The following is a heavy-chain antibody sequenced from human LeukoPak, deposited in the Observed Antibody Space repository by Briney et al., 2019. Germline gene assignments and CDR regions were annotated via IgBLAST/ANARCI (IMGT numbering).Heavy chain of an antibody. CDR1: GYTFTSYA. D-gene: IGHD3-22*01. J-gene: IGHJ4*02. Sequence: ASVKVSCKASGYTFTSYAISWVRQAPGQGLEWMGWISAYNGNTNYAQKLQGRVTMTTDTSTSTAYMELRSLRSDDTAVYYCASGDMTYYYDSSGYNFDYWGQGTLVTVSS. V-gene: IGHV1-18*01. CDR2: ISAYNGNT. CDR3: ASGDMTYYYDSSGYNFDY.